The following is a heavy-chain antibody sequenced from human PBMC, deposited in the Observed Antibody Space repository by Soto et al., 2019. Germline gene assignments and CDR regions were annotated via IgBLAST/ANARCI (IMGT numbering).Heavy chain of an antibody. J-gene: IGHJ6*01. Sequence: GSLRLSCAASGXAFSSYSMHWVRRAPGKGLVWVSGINDDGSSKSYADSVKGRFTVSRDNSKNTLYVQMNGLRAEEAAVYYCARDAGVTMVGMEVRGQAKTVTVSS. CDR3: ARDAGVTMVGMEV. CDR2: INDDGSSK. CDR1: GXAFSSYS. D-gene: IGHD3-10*01. V-gene: IGHV3-74*01.